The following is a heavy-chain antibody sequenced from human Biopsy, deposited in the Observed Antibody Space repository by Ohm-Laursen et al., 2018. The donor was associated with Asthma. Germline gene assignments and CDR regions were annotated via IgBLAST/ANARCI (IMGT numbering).Heavy chain of an antibody. CDR3: AKRRGYSDLTDFNH. CDR1: GFVFRSHA. J-gene: IGHJ4*02. CDR2: VSYDGGVA. D-gene: IGHD3-3*01. Sequence: SLRLSCAASGFVFRSHAMHWVRQAPGKGLEWVAVVSYDGGVAHYADSMKGRFTISRDNAKSTLYLQMNRLRTDDTAVYYCAKRRGYSDLTDFNHWGQGTLVTVSS. V-gene: IGHV3-30*18.